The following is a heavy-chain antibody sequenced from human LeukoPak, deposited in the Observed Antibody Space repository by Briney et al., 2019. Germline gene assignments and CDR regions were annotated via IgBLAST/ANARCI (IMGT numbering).Heavy chain of an antibody. D-gene: IGHD3-22*01. CDR3: ARVRYSDSSVLTRKRSYYFDY. J-gene: IGHJ4*02. CDR2: ISTNGST. CDR1: GGSISSYY. Sequence: PSETLSLTCTVSGGSISSYYWSWIRQPAGKGLESIGHISTNGSTNYNPSLKSRVTMSVDTSKNQFSLKLSSVTAADTAVYYCARVRYSDSSVLTRKRSYYFDYWGQGTLVTVSS. V-gene: IGHV4-4*07.